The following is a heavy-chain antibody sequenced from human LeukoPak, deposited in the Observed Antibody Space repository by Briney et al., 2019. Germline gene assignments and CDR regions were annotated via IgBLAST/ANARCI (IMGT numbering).Heavy chain of an antibody. CDR3: AKDWDYYGSGSYLMGQYFQH. CDR1: GFTFSSYA. J-gene: IGHJ1*01. D-gene: IGHD3-10*01. CDR2: ISGSGGST. Sequence: PGGSLRLSCAASGFTFSSYAMSWVRQAPGKGLEWVSAISGSGGSTYYADSVKGRFTISRDNSKNTLYLQMNSLRAEDTAVYYCAKDWDYYGSGSYLMGQYFQHWGQGTLVTVSS. V-gene: IGHV3-23*01.